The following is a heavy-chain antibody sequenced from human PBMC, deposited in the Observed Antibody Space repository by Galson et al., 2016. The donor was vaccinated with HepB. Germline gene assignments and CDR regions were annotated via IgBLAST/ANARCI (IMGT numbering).Heavy chain of an antibody. Sequence: TLSLTCAVPRVSITTDDYAWTWIRQAPGKGLEWIGYIFYGGNTYYKTSLKSRVTISLDTSKNHFSLKLTYVTAADTALYYCARCVGGYDRYYFDSWGQGTLVSVSS. CDR3: ARCVGGYDRYYFDS. CDR2: IFYGGNT. V-gene: IGHV4-30-2*01. D-gene: IGHD5-12*01. J-gene: IGHJ4*02. CDR1: RVSITTDDYA.